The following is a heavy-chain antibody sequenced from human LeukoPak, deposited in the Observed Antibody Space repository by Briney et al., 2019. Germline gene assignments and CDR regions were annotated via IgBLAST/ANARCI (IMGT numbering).Heavy chain of an antibody. CDR2: IRSKSDGGTT. CDR3: STDPYYGSGSYY. CDR1: AITFSDAW. V-gene: IGHV3-15*01. D-gene: IGHD3-10*01. J-gene: IGHJ4*02. Sequence: GGSLRLSYVASAITFSDAWMTWVRQAPGKGLEWIGRIRSKSDGGTTQYAAPVKGRFTISRDDSEKTVYLHMKSLRTDDTAVYYCSTDPYYGSGSYYWGQGTLVTVSS.